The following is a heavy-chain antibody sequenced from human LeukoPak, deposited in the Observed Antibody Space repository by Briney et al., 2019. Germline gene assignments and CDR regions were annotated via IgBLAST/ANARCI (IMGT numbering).Heavy chain of an antibody. D-gene: IGHD2-15*01. Sequence: PSETLSLTCTVSGGSISSYYWSWIRQPAGKGLEWIGRIYTSGSTNYNPSLKSRVTMSVDTSKNQFSLKLSSVTAADTAVYYCARDRTLYCSGGSCSYYYYYYYMDVWGKGTTVTVSS. J-gene: IGHJ6*03. V-gene: IGHV4-4*07. CDR1: GGSISSYY. CDR2: IYTSGST. CDR3: ARDRTLYCSGGSCSYYYYYYYMDV.